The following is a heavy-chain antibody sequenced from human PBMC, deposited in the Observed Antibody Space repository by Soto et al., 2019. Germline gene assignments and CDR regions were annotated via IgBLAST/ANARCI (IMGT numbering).Heavy chain of an antibody. CDR1: GGSISSGGYY. V-gene: IGHV4-61*08. Sequence: PSETLSLTCTVSGGSISSGGYYWSWIRQPPGKGLEWIGYIYYSGSTNYNPSLKSRVTISVDTSKNQFSLKLSSVTAADTAVYYCARDYSYGGRAFDIWGQGTMVTVSS. J-gene: IGHJ3*02. D-gene: IGHD1-26*01. CDR3: ARDYSYGGRAFDI. CDR2: IYYSGST.